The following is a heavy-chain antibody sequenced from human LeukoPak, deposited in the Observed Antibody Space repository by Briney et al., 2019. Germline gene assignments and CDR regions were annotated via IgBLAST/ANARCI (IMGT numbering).Heavy chain of an antibody. D-gene: IGHD2-2*01. CDR3: ARGPSYCSSTSCSTANWFDP. Sequence: SETLSLTYAVYGGSFSGYYWSWIRQPPGKGLEWIGEINHSGSTNYNPSLKSRVTISVDTSKNQFSLKLSSVTAADTAVYYCARGPSYCSSTSCSTANWFDPWGQGTLVTVSS. V-gene: IGHV4-34*01. CDR2: INHSGST. CDR1: GGSFSGYY. J-gene: IGHJ5*02.